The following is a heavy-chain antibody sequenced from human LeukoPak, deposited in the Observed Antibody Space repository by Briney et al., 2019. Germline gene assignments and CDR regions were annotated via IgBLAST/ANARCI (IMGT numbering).Heavy chain of an antibody. D-gene: IGHD1-26*01. CDR1: GYTFTGYY. CDR2: INPNSGGT. J-gene: IGHJ3*02. CDR3: ARDHSGSYAGVQAFDI. V-gene: IGHV1-2*02. Sequence: ASVKVSCKASGYTFTGYYMHWVRQAPGQGPEWMGWINPNSGGTNYAQKFQGRVTMTRDTSISTAYMELSRLRSDDTAVYYCARDHSGSYAGVQAFDIWGQGTMVTVSS.